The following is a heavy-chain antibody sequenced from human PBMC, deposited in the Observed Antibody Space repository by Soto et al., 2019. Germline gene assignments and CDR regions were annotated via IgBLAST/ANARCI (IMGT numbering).Heavy chain of an antibody. J-gene: IGHJ5*02. V-gene: IGHV4-4*01. Sequence: SETLSLTCAVSGGSITSANWWTWVRQPPGGGLEWIGEISHSGITNYKASLKSRVTMSVDKTKNDVSLKLTSVTAADTAVYCCARVLRGWFDPWGQGTPVTVSS. CDR1: GGSITSANW. CDR2: ISHSGIT. CDR3: ARVLRGWFDP.